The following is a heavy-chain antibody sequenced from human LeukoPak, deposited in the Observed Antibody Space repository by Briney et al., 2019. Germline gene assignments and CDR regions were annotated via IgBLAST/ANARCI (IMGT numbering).Heavy chain of an antibody. CDR3: ARGPAYYDILTGYYPLYYFDY. CDR2: INHSGST. Sequence: PSETLSLTCAVYGGSFSGYYWSWIRQPPGKGLEWIGEINHSGSTNYNPSLKSRVTISVDTSKNQFSLKLSSVTAADTAVYYCARGPAYYDILTGYYPLYYFDYWGQGTLVTVSS. D-gene: IGHD3-9*01. V-gene: IGHV4-34*01. J-gene: IGHJ4*02. CDR1: GGSFSGYY.